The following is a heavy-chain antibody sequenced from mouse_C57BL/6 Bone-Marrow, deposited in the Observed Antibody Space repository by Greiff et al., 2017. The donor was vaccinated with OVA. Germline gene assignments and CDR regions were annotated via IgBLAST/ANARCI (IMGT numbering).Heavy chain of an antibody. CDR2: IRNKANGYTT. CDR1: GFTFTDYY. D-gene: IGHD1-1*01. J-gene: IGHJ1*03. CDR3: ARYTTVVAPYWYFDV. V-gene: IGHV7-3*01. Sequence: EVKLVESGGGLVQPGGSLSLSCAASGFTFTDYYMSWVRQPPGKALEWLGFIRNKANGYTTEYSASVKGRFTISRDNSQSILYLQMNALRAEDSATYYCARYTTVVAPYWYFDVWGTGTTVTVSS.